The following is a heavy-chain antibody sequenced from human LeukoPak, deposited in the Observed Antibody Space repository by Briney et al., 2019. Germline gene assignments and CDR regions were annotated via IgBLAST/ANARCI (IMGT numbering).Heavy chain of an antibody. CDR3: ARVRIGQQLDKYYYYAMDV. J-gene: IGHJ6*02. V-gene: IGHV1-2*02. CDR1: GYTFTDYY. CDR2: INPNSGGT. D-gene: IGHD6-13*01. Sequence: ASVKVSCKASGYTFTDYYMHWVRQAPGQGLEWMGWINPNSGGTNYAQKFQGRVTMTADTSISTAYMEVSRLRSDDTAVYYCARVRIGQQLDKYYYYAMDVWGQGTTVTVSS.